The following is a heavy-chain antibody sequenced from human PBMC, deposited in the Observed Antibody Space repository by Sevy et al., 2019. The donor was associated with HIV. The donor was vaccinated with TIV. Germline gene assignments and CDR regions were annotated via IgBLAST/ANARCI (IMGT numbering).Heavy chain of an antibody. CDR3: ARGRGTTVTTTLNYYYAMDV. J-gene: IGHJ6*02. CDR1: GGSVRSDNYY. CDR2: VYYGGST. Sequence: SETLSLTCTVSGGSVRSDNYYWSWIRQPPGKGLEWIGYVYYGGSTNYSPSLKSRVTISIDTSKNQFSLKRSSVTAADTTVCYCARGRGTTVTTTLNYYYAMDVWGQGTTVTVSS. V-gene: IGHV4-61*01. D-gene: IGHD4-4*01.